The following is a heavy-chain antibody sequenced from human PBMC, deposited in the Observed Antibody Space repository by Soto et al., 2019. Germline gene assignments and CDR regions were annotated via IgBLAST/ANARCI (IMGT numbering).Heavy chain of an antibody. CDR1: GGSISSSNW. CDR3: ARDWGYCSSTSCYDWFDP. Sequence: SETLSLTCAVSGGSISSSNWWSWVRQPPGKGLEWIGEIYHSGSTNYNPSLKSRVTISVDKSKNQFSLKLSSVTAADTAVYYCARDWGYCSSTSCYDWFDPWGQGTLVPVSS. J-gene: IGHJ5*02. D-gene: IGHD2-2*01. V-gene: IGHV4-4*02. CDR2: IYHSGST.